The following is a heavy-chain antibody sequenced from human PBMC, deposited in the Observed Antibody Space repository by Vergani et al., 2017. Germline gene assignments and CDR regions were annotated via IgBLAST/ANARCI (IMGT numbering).Heavy chain of an antibody. CDR2: ISSDGGST. V-gene: IGHV3-23*01. Sequence: EVQLLESGGGLVQPGGSLRLSCAASGFTFSTYAMTWVRQAPGQGLEWVSTISSDGGSTYYADSVKGRFTISRDNSKNTLSLQMNSLTAEDTAIYYCARSRPYCTSGSCPAIWGQGTLVTVSS. CDR3: ARSRPYCTSGSCPAI. CDR1: GFTFSTYA. J-gene: IGHJ4*02. D-gene: IGHD2-15*01.